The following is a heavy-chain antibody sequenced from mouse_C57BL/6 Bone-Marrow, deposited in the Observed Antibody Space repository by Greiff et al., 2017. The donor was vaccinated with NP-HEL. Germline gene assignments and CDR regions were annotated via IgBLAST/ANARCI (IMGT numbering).Heavy chain of an antibody. CDR1: GYTFTGYW. V-gene: IGHV1-9*01. D-gene: IGHD1-1*01. Sequence: VQLQQSGAELMKPGASVKLSCKATGYTFTGYWIEWVKQRPGHGLEWIGEIFPGSGSTNYNEKFKGKATFTADTSSNTDYMQLSSLTTADSAIYYYARFPDYYGGATDWYFGGWGTGTTVTVSS. CDR3: ARFPDYYGGATDWYFGG. CDR2: IFPGSGST. J-gene: IGHJ1*03.